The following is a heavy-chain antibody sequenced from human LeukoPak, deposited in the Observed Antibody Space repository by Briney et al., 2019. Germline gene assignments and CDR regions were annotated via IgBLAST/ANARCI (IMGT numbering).Heavy chain of an antibody. CDR3: ARDQEALDY. J-gene: IGHJ4*02. V-gene: IGHV1-46*01. CDR2: IYPRDGST. Sequence: ASVTVSFTASGYSFTSNYIHWVRQAPGQGLEWMGMIYPRDGSTSYAQKFQGRVTVTRDTSTSTVHMELSGLRSEDTAVYYCARDQEALDYWGQGTLVTASS. CDR1: GYSFTSNY.